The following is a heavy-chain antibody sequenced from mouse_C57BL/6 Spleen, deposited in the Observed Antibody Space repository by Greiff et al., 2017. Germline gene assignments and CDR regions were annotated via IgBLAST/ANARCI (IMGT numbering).Heavy chain of an antibody. D-gene: IGHD2-4*01. Sequence: QVQLQQPGAELVRPGTSVKLSCKASGYTFTSYWMHWVKQRPGQGLEWIGVIDPSDSYTNYNQKFKGKATLTVDTSSSTAYMQLSSLTSEDSAVXDCARWGYDYDGSFDYWGQGTTLTVSS. J-gene: IGHJ2*01. CDR3: ARWGYDYDGSFDY. CDR2: IDPSDSYT. V-gene: IGHV1-59*01. CDR1: GYTFTSYW.